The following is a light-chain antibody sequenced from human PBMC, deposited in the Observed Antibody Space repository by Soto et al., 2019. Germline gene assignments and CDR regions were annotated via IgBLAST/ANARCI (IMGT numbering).Light chain of an antibody. CDR3: QQSHSAPYT. CDR2: AAS. CDR1: QTIASY. V-gene: IGKV1-39*01. Sequence: DLQMTQSPTSLSASVGDRVTITCRASQTIASYLNWFQQKPGKAPKVLIYAASNLQSGVPSRFSGSGSGTEFTLTISSLQPEDSATYYCQQSHSAPYTFGQGTKLEIK. J-gene: IGKJ2*01.